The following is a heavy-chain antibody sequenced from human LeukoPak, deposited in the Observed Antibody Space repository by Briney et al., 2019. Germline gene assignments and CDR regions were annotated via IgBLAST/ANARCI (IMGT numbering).Heavy chain of an antibody. CDR1: GGSFSGYY. CDR2: INHSGST. V-gene: IGHV4-34*01. Sequence: SETLSLTCAVYGGSFSGYYWSWIRQPPGKGLEWIGEINHSGSTTYNPSLKSRVTISVDTSKNQFSLKLSSVTAADTAVYYCARGGIYCSSTSCRNWFDPWGQGTLVTVSS. CDR3: ARGGIYCSSTSCRNWFDP. J-gene: IGHJ5*02. D-gene: IGHD2-2*01.